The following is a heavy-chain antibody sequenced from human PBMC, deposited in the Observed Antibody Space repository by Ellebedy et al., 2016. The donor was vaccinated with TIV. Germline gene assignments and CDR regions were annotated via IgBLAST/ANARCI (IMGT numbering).Heavy chain of an antibody. CDR2: ISSDGTVQ. CDR3: AREDGDYPVDAFDI. D-gene: IGHD4-17*01. Sequence: GGSLRLSXAASGFTFNSAMHWVRQAPGKGLEWVASISSDGTVQYYGDSVKGRVTISRDNSKNTLHLHMNNLRTEDTAVYYCAREDGDYPVDAFDIWGQGTMVTVSS. CDR1: GFTFNSA. J-gene: IGHJ3*02. V-gene: IGHV3-30*04.